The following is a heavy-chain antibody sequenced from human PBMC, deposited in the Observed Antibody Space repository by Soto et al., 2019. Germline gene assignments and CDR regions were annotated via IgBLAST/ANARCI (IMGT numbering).Heavy chain of an antibody. CDR2: IYYSGST. CDR3: ARRNYDILTGYNYGMDV. V-gene: IGHV4-39*01. Sequence: PSETLSLTCTVSGGSISSSSYYWGWIRQPPGKGLEWIGSIYYSGSTYYNPSLKSRVTISVDTSKNQFSLKLSSVTAADTAVYYCARRNYDILTGYNYGMDVWGQGTTVT. CDR1: GGSISSSSYY. D-gene: IGHD3-9*01. J-gene: IGHJ6*02.